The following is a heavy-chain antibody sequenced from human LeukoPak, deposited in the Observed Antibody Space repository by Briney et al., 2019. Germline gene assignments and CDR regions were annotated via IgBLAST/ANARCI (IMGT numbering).Heavy chain of an antibody. D-gene: IGHD4-17*01. CDR3: AKLYGDYYYYYYMDV. V-gene: IGHV3-23*01. Sequence: GGSLRLPCAASGVTFSSYAMSWVRQAPGKGLEWVSAISGSGDRTYYADSVKGRFTIFRYNSKNTLYLQMNSLRAEDTAVYYCAKLYGDYYYYYYMDVWGKGTTVTVSS. J-gene: IGHJ6*03. CDR2: ISGSGDRT. CDR1: GVTFSSYA.